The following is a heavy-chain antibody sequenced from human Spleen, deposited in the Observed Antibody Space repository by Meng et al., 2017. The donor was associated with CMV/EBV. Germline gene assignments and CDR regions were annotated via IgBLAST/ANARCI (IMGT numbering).Heavy chain of an antibody. CDR1: GFTFNNYN. V-gene: IGHV3-30*02. CDR2: IRYDGSNK. J-gene: IGHJ4*02. Sequence: GESLKISCAASGFTFNNYNMNWVRQAPGKGLEWVAFIRYDGSNKYYADSVKGRFTISRDNSKNTLYLQMNSLRAEDTAVYYCAKVGGSGLFGYDLYWGQGTLVTVSS. CDR3: AKVGGSGLFGYDLY. D-gene: IGHD5-12*01.